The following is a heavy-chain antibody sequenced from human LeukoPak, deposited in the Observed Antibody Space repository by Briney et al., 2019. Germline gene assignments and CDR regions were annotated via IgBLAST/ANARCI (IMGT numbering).Heavy chain of an antibody. CDR3: ASTFYGDSPPY. J-gene: IGHJ4*02. D-gene: IGHD4-17*01. CDR2: VSGSGGST. V-gene: IGHV3-23*01. CDR1: GFTFTNYA. Sequence: GGSLRLSCAASGFTFTNYAMSWVRQAPGKGLEWVSAVSGSGGSTYYADSVKGRFTISRDNSKNTLYLQMNSLRAEDTAVYYCASTFYGDSPPYWGQGTLVTVSS.